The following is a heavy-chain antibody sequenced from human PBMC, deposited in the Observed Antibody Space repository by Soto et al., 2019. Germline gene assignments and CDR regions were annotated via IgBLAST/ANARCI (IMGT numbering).Heavy chain of an antibody. CDR2: IYHSGST. J-gene: IGHJ6*02. V-gene: IGHV4-38-2*02. D-gene: IGHD1-26*01. CDR1: GYSISSGYY. Sequence: PSETLSLTCAVSGYSISSGYYWGWIRQPPGKGLEWIGSIYHSGSTYYNPSLKSRVTISVDTSKNQFSLKLSPVTAADTAVYYCARDTEVSGSYWGYYYYYYGMDVWGQGXTVTVPS. CDR3: ARDTEVSGSYWGYYYYYYGMDV.